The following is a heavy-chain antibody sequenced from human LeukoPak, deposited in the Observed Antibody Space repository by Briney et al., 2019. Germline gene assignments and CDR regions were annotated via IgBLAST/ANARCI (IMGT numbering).Heavy chain of an antibody. CDR3: AKVSLNMVNDAFDI. J-gene: IGHJ3*02. Sequence: GGSLRLSCAASGFIFSSYGMHWVRQAPDKGLEWVAFIRYDGSRKYYADSVKGRFTISRDNSKNTLYLQMNSLRAEDTAMYYCAKVSLNMVNDAFDIWGQGTMVSVSS. D-gene: IGHD4/OR15-4a*01. V-gene: IGHV3-30*02. CDR2: IRYDGSRK. CDR1: GFIFSSYG.